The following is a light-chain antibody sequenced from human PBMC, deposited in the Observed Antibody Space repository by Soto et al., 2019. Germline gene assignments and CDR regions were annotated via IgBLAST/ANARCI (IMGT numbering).Light chain of an antibody. Sequence: EIVLTQSPGTLSLSPWERATLSCRASQSVSSSSLAWYQQNPGQAPRLLIYEASSRATGIPDRFSGSGSGTDFTLTISSLEPEDFAVYYCQQRNSWPPLFTFGPGTKVDIK. J-gene: IGKJ3*01. CDR2: EAS. V-gene: IGKV3D-20*02. CDR1: QSVSSSS. CDR3: QQRNSWPPLFT.